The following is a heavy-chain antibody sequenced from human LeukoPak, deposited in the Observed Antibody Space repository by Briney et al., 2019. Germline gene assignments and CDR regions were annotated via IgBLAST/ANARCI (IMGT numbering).Heavy chain of an antibody. V-gene: IGHV4-34*01. CDR1: GGSFSGYY. D-gene: IGHD5-12*01. CDR3: ARGARWLREFDY. J-gene: IGHJ4*02. CDR2: INHSGST. Sequence: SETLSLTCAVYGGSFSGYYWSWIRQPPGKGLEWIGEINHSGSTNYNPSLKSRVTISVDTSKNQFSLKLSSVTAADTAVYYCARGARWLREFDYWGQGILVTVSS.